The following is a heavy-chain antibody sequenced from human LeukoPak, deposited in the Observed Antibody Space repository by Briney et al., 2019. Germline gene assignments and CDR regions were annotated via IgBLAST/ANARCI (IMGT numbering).Heavy chain of an antibody. D-gene: IGHD1-26*01. CDR2: ISGDGRST. V-gene: IGHV3-64*01. Sequence: GGSLRLSCAASGFTFSNFAMHWVRQAPGKGLEYVSAISGDGRSTYYANSVKGRFTISRDNSKSTLCLQMGSLRVEDMAVYYCASIGLPWGQGTLVTVPS. J-gene: IGHJ4*02. CDR3: ASIGLP. CDR1: GFTFSNFA.